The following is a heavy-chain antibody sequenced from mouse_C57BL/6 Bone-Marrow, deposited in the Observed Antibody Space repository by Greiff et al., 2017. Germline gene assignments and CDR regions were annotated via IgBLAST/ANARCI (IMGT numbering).Heavy chain of an antibody. CDR1: GYSFTDYN. CDR2: INPNDGTT. CDR3: GSDYDYDYAIDY. Sequence: EPGPELVKPGASVKISCKASGYSFTDYNMNWVKQSNGKSLEWIGIINPNDGTTSYNQKFKGKATLTVDQSSSTAYMQISSLKSEDAADCDCGSDYDYDYAIDYWGQGTSVTVSS. V-gene: IGHV1-39*01. J-gene: IGHJ4*01. D-gene: IGHD2-4*01.